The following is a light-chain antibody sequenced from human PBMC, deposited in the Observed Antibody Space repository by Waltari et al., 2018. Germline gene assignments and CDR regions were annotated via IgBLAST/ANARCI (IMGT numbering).Light chain of an antibody. J-gene: IGLJ1*01. CDR3: CSFAGSSTS. CDR2: EVS. CDR1: ITDLGTYKL. Sequence: QSALPQPASVSGSPGQSITISCSNTITDLGTYKLVSCYQQRPGKAPKLVIYEVSGRPAGVSNRFSGSKSGDTASLTISGLQAEDEADYYCCSFAGSSTSFGTGTTVTVL. V-gene: IGLV2-23*02.